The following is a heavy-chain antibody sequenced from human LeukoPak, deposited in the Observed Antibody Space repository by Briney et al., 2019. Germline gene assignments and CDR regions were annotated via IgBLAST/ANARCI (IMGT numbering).Heavy chain of an antibody. J-gene: IGHJ4*02. CDR1: GFTFGASP. D-gene: IGHD1-1*01. CDR2: IGGSGFTT. CDR3: ARRQLGHFDY. Sequence: GGSLRLSCTGSGFTFGASPMTWVRQAPGKGLEWVATIGGSGFTTYYADSVKGRFTISRDNSKNNLYLQISTLRVDDTAVYYCARRQLGHFDYWGQGTPVTVSS. V-gene: IGHV3-23*01.